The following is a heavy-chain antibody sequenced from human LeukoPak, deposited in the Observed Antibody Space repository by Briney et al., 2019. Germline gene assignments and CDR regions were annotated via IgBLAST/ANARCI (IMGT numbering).Heavy chain of an antibody. D-gene: IGHD4-23*01. Sequence: ASVKVSCKASGYTFTSYGIIWVRQAPGQGLEWMGWISAYNGNTNYAQKLQGRVTMTTDTSTSTAYMELRSLRSDDTAVYYCARDRSVLTPKSAFDIWGQGTMVTVSS. V-gene: IGHV1-18*01. CDR3: ARDRSVLTPKSAFDI. CDR2: ISAYNGNT. CDR1: GYTFTSYG. J-gene: IGHJ3*02.